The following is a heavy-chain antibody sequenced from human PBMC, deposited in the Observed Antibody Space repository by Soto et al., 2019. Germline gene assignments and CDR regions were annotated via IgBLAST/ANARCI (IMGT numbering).Heavy chain of an antibody. CDR1: GGSFSGYY. D-gene: IGHD6-13*01. CDR3: ARGRGAAAGSNY. J-gene: IGHJ4*02. V-gene: IGHV4-34*01. CDR2: INHSGST. Sequence: QVQLQQWGAGLLKPSETLSLTCAVYGGSFSGYYWSWIRQPPGKGLEWNGEINHSGSTNYNPSLKSRVTISVDTSKNQFSLKLSSVTAADTAVYYCARGRGAAAGSNYWGQGTLVTVSS.